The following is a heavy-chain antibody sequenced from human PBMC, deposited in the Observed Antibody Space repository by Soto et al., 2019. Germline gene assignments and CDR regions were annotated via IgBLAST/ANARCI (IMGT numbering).Heavy chain of an antibody. D-gene: IGHD3-10*01. V-gene: IGHV3-23*01. CDR1: GFTFSSYA. J-gene: IGHJ4*02. CDR2: ISGSGGST. CDR3: AKDRSTHTYYYGSGSSPYDY. Sequence: EVQLLESGGGLVQPGGSLRLSCAASGFTFSSYAMSWVRQAPGKGLEWVSAISGSGGSTYYADSVKGRFTISRDNSKNTLYLQMNSLRAEDTAVYYCAKDRSTHTYYYGSGSSPYDYWGQGTLVTVSS.